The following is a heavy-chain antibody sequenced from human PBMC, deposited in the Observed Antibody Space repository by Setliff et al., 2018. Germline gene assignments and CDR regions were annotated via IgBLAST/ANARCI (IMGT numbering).Heavy chain of an antibody. D-gene: IGHD1-26*01. CDR3: ARDRGSGSYFLRYFDY. CDR2: ISSSSSTI. V-gene: IGHV3-48*01. J-gene: IGHJ4*02. Sequence: SSYYWGWIRQPPGKGLEWVSYISSSSSTIYYADSVKGRFTISRDNAKNSLYLQMNSLRAEDTAVYYCARDRGSGSYFLRYFDYWGQGTLVTVSS. CDR1: SSYY.